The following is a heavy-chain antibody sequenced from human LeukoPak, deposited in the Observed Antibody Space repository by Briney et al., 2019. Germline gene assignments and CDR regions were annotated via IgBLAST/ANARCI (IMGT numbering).Heavy chain of an antibody. CDR2: IYSGGST. V-gene: IGHV3-53*01. CDR3: AKVTYRYFGSGSYSIDY. CDR1: GFTVSSNY. Sequence: GGSLRLSCAASGFTVSSNYMSWVRQAPGKGLEWVSAIYSGGSTYYADSVKGRFTISRDNSKNTLYLQMNSLRAEDTAIYYCAKVTYRYFGSGSYSIDYWGQGTLVTVSS. D-gene: IGHD3-10*01. J-gene: IGHJ4*02.